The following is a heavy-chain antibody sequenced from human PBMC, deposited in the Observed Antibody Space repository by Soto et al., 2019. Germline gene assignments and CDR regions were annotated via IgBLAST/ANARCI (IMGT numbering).Heavy chain of an antibody. CDR1: GYTFNTYG. CDR2: INAYNGNR. CDR3: ARERDRVADI. Sequence: QVHLVQSGPEVKKPGASVKVSCKASGYTFNTYGITWVRQAPGQGLEWMAWINAYNGNRIYAQNFQGRVAVTTDTSTSPAYVGLMSLTSHDTAVYFCARERDRVADIWGLGTMVTVSS. V-gene: IGHV1-18*01. J-gene: IGHJ3*02. D-gene: IGHD2-15*01.